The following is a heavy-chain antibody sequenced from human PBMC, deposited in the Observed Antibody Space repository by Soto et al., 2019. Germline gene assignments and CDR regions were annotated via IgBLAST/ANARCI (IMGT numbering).Heavy chain of an antibody. D-gene: IGHD2-15*01. CDR2: IVVGSGNT. Sequence: SVKVSCKASGFTFTSSAVQWVRQARGQRLEWIGWIVVGSGNTNYAQKFQERVTITRDMSTSTAYMELSSLRSEDTAVYYCARDYCSGGSCPLYYYYGMDVWGQGTTVTVSS. CDR3: ARDYCSGGSCPLYYYYGMDV. V-gene: IGHV1-58*01. J-gene: IGHJ6*02. CDR1: GFTFTSSA.